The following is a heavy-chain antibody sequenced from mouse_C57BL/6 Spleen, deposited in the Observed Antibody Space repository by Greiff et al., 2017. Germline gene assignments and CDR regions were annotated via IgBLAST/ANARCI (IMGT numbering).Heavy chain of an antibody. CDR3: ARYCGSSYFDY. CDR1: GYTFTSYW. J-gene: IGHJ2*01. V-gene: IGHV1-52*01. CDR2: IDPSDSET. Sequence: VQLQQPGAELVRPGSSVKLSCKASGYTFTSYWMHWVKQRPIQGLEWIGNIDPSDSETHYNQRFKDKATLTVDKSSSTAYMQLSSLTSEDSAVDYVARYCGSSYFDYWGQGTTLTVSS. D-gene: IGHD1-1*01.